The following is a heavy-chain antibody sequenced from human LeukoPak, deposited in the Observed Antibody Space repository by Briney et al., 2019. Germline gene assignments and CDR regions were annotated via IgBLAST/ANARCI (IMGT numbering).Heavy chain of an antibody. J-gene: IGHJ4*02. D-gene: IGHD6-13*01. CDR1: GLTFSSHW. CDR2: IKPDGSQK. V-gene: IGHV3-7*03. Sequence: PGGSLRLSCAASGLTFSSHWMHWVRQAPGKGLEWMANIKPDGSQKYYVDSVKGRFTISRDNAKNSLYLQVDSLTAEDTAIYYCARDRDSNWYPYHDYWGQGVLVTVSS. CDR3: ARDRDSNWYPYHDY.